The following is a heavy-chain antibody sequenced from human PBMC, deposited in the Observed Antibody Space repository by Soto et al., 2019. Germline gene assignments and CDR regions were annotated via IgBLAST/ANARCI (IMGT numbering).Heavy chain of an antibody. V-gene: IGHV4-39*01. D-gene: IGHD3-9*01. CDR1: DDSINSDKYY. CDR3: ARLEGLATISYYFDF. Sequence: PSETLSLTCSVSDDSINSDKYYWGWIRQPPGKGLEWIGSIYYRGNAYYNPSLQTRVTISLDKSRNQFSLKLNSVTAAVSAVYFCARLEGLATISYYFDFWGPGALVTVSS. J-gene: IGHJ4*02. CDR2: IYYRGNA.